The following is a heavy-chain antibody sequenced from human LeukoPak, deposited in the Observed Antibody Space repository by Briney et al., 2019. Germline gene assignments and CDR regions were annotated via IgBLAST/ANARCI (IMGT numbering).Heavy chain of an antibody. CDR3: ARGRQQRGFGQPIYYYYGMDV. J-gene: IGHJ6*02. CDR2: IIPIFGTA. V-gene: IGHV1-69*13. D-gene: IGHD6-13*01. Sequence: SVKVSCKASGGTFSSYAISWVRQAPGQGLEWMGGIIPIFGTANYAQKFQGRVTITADESTSTAYMELSSLRSEDTAVYYCARGRQQRGFGQPIYYYYGMDVWGQGTTVTVSS. CDR1: GGTFSSYA.